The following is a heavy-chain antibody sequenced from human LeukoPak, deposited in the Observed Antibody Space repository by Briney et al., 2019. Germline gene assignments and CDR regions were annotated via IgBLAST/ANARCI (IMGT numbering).Heavy chain of an antibody. V-gene: IGHV3-21*01. Sequence: TGGSLRLSCAASGFTFSTYSMHWVRQAPGKGLEWVSSIDSNSASIYYADSVKGRFTISRDNAKNSLYLQMNSLRAEDTAVYYCARLDPLFYGSGIDYWGQGTLVTVSS. J-gene: IGHJ4*02. CDR1: GFTFSTYS. CDR2: IDSNSASI. CDR3: ARLDPLFYGSGIDY. D-gene: IGHD3-10*01.